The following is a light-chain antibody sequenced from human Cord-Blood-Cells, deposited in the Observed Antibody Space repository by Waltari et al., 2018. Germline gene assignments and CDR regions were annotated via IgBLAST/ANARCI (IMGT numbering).Light chain of an antibody. CDR2: GAS. J-gene: IGKJ3*01. V-gene: IGKV3-20*01. CDR3: QQYGSSPFT. CDR1: QSGSSSY. Sequence: EIVLTQSPGTRSLSPGERATLSCRASQSGSSSYLAWYQQKPGQAPRLLIYGASSRATGIPDRFSGSGSGTDFTLTISRLEPEDFAVYYCQQYGSSPFTFGPGPKWISN.